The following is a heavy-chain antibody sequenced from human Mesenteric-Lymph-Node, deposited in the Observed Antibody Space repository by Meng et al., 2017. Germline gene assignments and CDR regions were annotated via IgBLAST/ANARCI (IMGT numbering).Heavy chain of an antibody. J-gene: IGHJ4*02. CDR3: ARDRTMVRGAYYFDY. V-gene: IGHV1-2*06. CDR2: INPKSGDT. Sequence: ASVKVSCKPSGYNFPDYYIHWVRRAPGQGLEWMGRINPKSGDTHYAQKFQARVTMTGDTSISTAYMELSRLRSDDTAVYYCARDRTMVRGAYYFDYWGQGTLVTVSS. CDR1: GYNFPDYY. D-gene: IGHD3-10*01.